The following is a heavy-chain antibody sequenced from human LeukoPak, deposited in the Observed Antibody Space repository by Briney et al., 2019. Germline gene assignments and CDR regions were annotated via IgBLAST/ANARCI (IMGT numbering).Heavy chain of an antibody. CDR2: IYHSGST. V-gene: IGHV4-38-2*01. CDR3: ARHEGYSYGRPES. CDR1: GYSISSGYY. D-gene: IGHD5-18*01. Sequence: PSETLSLTCALSGYSISSGYYWGWIRQPPGRGLEWIGSIYHSGSTYYNPSLKTRVTISVDTSNNQFSLRLNSVTAADTAVYYCARHEGYSYGRPESWGQGTLVTVSS. J-gene: IGHJ5*02.